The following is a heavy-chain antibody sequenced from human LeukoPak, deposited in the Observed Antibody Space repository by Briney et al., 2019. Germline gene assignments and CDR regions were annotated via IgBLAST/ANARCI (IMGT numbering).Heavy chain of an antibody. CDR3: ARVMGASWFFYLDV. Sequence: SETLSLTCAVYGGSFSGYYWSWIRQSPGKGLEWIGEIFHRGIPNYNPSLKSRVTMSIDTSKNQLSLNVNSVTAADTAVYYCARVMGASWFFYLDVWGKGTTVTVSS. D-gene: IGHD3-16*02. V-gene: IGHV4-34*12. CDR1: GGSFSGYY. CDR2: IFHRGIP. J-gene: IGHJ6*04.